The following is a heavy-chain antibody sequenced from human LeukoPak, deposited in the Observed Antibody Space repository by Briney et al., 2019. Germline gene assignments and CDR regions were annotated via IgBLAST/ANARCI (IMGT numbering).Heavy chain of an antibody. CDR1: GGSISSYY. Sequence: PSETLSLTCTDSGGSISSYYWSWIRQPPGKGLEWIGYIYYSGSTNYNPSLKSRVTISVDTSKNQFSLKLSSVTAADTAVYYCARVAEDSSGYWSIDYWGQGTLVTVSS. CDR2: IYYSGST. D-gene: IGHD3-22*01. J-gene: IGHJ4*02. CDR3: ARVAEDSSGYWSIDY. V-gene: IGHV4-59*01.